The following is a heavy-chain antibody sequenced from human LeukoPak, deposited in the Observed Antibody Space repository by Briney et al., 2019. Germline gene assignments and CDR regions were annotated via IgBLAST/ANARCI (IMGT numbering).Heavy chain of an antibody. CDR2: IYTSGST. CDR1: GCSISSYY. CDR3: ARRSTAAAGSNPTYYYYYMDV. V-gene: IGHV4-4*09. J-gene: IGHJ6*03. D-gene: IGHD6-13*01. Sequence: SETLSLTCIVSGCSISSYYWSWIRQPPGKGLEWIGYIYTSGSTNYNPSLKSRVTISVDTSKNQFSLKLSSVTAADTAVYYCARRSTAAAGSNPTYYYYYMDVWGKGTTVTVSS.